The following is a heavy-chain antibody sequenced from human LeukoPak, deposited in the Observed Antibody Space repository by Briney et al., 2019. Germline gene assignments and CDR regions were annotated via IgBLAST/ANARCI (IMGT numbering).Heavy chain of an antibody. D-gene: IGHD4-23*01. CDR2: MFYGGDT. CDR3: AGHKVHDFGGSDWYFDL. CDR1: GASISRSS. Sequence: SETLSLTCTVSGASISRSSWNWIRQPPGKGLEWIAYMFYGGDTNHNPSLKSRVTMSVDMSKNQFSLRLTSVTAADTAVYYCAGHKVHDFGGSDWYFDLWGRGTLVTVSS. V-gene: IGHV4-59*08. J-gene: IGHJ2*01.